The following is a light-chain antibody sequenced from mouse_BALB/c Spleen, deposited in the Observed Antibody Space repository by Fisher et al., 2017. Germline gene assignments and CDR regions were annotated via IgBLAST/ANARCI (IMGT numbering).Light chain of an antibody. CDR3: QQWSSNPRT. CDR1: SSVSY. CDR2: DTS. V-gene: IGKV4-63*01. J-gene: IGKJ1*01. Sequence: DIVLTQTTAIMSASPGEKVTMTCSASSSVSYMHWYQQKSSTSPKLWIYDTSKLASGVPGRFSGSGSGNSYSLTISSMEAEDVATYYCQQWSSNPRTFGGGTKLEIK.